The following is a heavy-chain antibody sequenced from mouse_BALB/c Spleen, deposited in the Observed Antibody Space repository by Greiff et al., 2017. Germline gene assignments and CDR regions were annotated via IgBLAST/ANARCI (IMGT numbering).Heavy chain of an antibody. V-gene: IGHV1-63*02. J-gene: IGHJ4*01. CDR3: ASYYYDYDGGYAMDY. CDR1: GYTFTNYW. CDR2: IYPGGGYT. Sequence: QVQLQQSGAELVRPGTSVKMSCKAAGYTFTNYWLGWVKQRPGHGLEWIGDIYPGGGYTNYNEKFKGKATLTADTSTSTAYMQLSSLTSEDSAIYYCASYYYDYDGGYAMDYWGQGTSVTVSS. D-gene: IGHD2-4*01.